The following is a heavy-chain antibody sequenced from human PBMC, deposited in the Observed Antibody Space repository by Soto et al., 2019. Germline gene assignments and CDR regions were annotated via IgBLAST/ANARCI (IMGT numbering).Heavy chain of an antibody. Sequence: EVQLVESGGGLVQPGGSLRLSCSASGFTFTNYWMSWVRQAPGKGLEWVANIKQDGSQKYYVDSLKGRFTISRDNAKNLVYLQMNSLSVEDTAVYYCARIGYSSSAFDYWGQGTLVTVSS. D-gene: IGHD6-13*01. V-gene: IGHV3-7*04. CDR3: ARIGYSSSAFDY. J-gene: IGHJ4*02. CDR1: GFTFTNYW. CDR2: IKQDGSQK.